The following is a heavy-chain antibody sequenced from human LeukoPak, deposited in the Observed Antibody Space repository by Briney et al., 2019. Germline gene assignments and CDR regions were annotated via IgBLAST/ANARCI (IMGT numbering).Heavy chain of an antibody. CDR1: GFTFSNYA. V-gene: IGHV3-64*04. J-gene: IGHJ4*02. CDR3: ARGAGDDTSGSRMKGAFDY. Sequence: GGSLRLSCSASGFTFSNYAMHWVRQAPGKGLEYVSAINSNGGSTYYADSVKGRFTISRHIPRNTLYLQMNSLRAEDTAVYYCARGAGDDTSGSRMKGAFDYWGQGTLVTVSS. D-gene: IGHD3-22*01. CDR2: INSNGGST.